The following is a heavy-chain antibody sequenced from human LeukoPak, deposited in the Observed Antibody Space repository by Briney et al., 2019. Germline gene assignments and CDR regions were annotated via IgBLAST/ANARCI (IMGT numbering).Heavy chain of an antibody. J-gene: IGHJ2*01. CDR3: ARGVYGRSRWLQSHWYFDL. CDR2: INHSGST. V-gene: IGHV4-39*07. CDR1: GGSISSTSCY. D-gene: IGHD5-24*01. Sequence: SETLSLTCSVSGGSISSTSCYWGWIRQPPGKGLEWIGEINHSGSTNYNPSLKSRVTISVDTSKNQFSLKLSSVTAADTAVYYCARGVYGRSRWLQSHWYFDLWGRGTLVTVSS.